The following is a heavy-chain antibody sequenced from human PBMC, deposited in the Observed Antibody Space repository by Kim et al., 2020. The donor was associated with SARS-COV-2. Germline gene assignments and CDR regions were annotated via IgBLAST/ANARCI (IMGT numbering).Heavy chain of an antibody. V-gene: IGHV3-23*01. J-gene: IGHJ4*02. D-gene: IGHD6-19*01. CDR3: ARDPPKGTSGWGH. CDR1: GLSFSGSA. Sequence: GGSLRLSCAVSGLSFSGSAMSWVRQAPGKGLEWLSAISDTGGSTYYADSVKGRFTISRDNSKDTLYLQIISLRAEDTAVYYCARDPPKGTSGWGHWGQGTLVTVSS. CDR2: ISDTGGST.